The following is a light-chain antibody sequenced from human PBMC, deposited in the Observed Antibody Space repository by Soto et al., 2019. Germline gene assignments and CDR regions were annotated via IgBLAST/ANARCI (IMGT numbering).Light chain of an antibody. V-gene: IGLV2-11*01. J-gene: IGLJ2*01. CDR3: CSYAGSYTFI. Sequence: QSALTQPRSVSGSPGQSVTISSTGTSSDVGNYNYVSWYQQHPGKAPKLMIYDVSKRPSGVPDRFSGSKSGNTASLTISGLQAEDEADYYCCSYAGSYTFIFGGGTKLTVL. CDR2: DVS. CDR1: SSDVGNYNY.